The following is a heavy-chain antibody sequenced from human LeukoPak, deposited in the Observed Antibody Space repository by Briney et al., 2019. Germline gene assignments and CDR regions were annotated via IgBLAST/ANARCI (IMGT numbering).Heavy chain of an antibody. CDR2: IKQDGSEK. V-gene: IGHV3-7*01. D-gene: IGHD3-10*01. CDR1: GFTFSSYW. J-gene: IGHJ6*02. CDR3: ARELLWFGEFHYYYYYGMDV. Sequence: GGSLRLSCAASGFTFSSYWMDWVRQAPGKGLEWVANIKQDGSEKYYVDSVKGRFTISRDNAKNSLYLQMNSLRAEDTAVYYCARELLWFGEFHYYYYYGMDVWGQGTTVTVSS.